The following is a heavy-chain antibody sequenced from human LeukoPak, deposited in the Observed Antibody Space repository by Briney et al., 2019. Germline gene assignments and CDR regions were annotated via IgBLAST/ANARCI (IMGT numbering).Heavy chain of an antibody. J-gene: IGHJ4*02. V-gene: IGHV3-23*01. CDR2: ISGSGGTT. Sequence: GGSLRLSCAASGFTFSNYYMSWVRQAPGRGLEWVSAISGSGGTTYYADSVKGRFTISRDNSKNTLYLQMNSLRAEDTAVYYCAKRYSGSSGLYNFDYWGQGTLVTVSS. CDR3: AKRYSGSSGLYNFDY. D-gene: IGHD1-26*01. CDR1: GFTFSNYY.